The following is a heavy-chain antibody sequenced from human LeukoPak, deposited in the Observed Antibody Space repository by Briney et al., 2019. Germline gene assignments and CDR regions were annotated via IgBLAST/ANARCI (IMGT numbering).Heavy chain of an antibody. CDR2: VSPKTGRT. Sequence: ASVLVSCKASGYTFRIHDFNWVRQAPGQGLEWMGWVSPKTGRTGYAQKFQGRVYMTTNASLNTAYMELSSLRSEDTAVYFCARESERNDGWFDPWGQGTLVTVSS. V-gene: IGHV1-8*01. CDR1: GYTFRIHD. CDR3: ARESERNDGWFDP. J-gene: IGHJ5*02. D-gene: IGHD1-1*01.